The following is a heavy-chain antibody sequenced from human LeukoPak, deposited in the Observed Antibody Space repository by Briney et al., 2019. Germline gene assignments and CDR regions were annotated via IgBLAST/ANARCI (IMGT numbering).Heavy chain of an antibody. V-gene: IGHV4-34*01. CDR2: INHSGST. D-gene: IGHD2-8*01. CDR1: GGSFSGYY. J-gene: IGHJ5*02. CDR3: ARTFRVLYGLDP. Sequence: SETLSLTCAVYGGSFSGYYWSWIRQPPGKGLEWIGEINHSGSTNYNPSLKCRVTISVDTSKNQFSLKPSSVTAADTAVYYCARTFRVLYGLDPWGQGTLVTVSS.